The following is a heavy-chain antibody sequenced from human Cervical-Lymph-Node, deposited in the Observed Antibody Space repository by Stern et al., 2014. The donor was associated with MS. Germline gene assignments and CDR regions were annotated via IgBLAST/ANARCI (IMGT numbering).Heavy chain of an antibody. CDR2: IIPIFGTP. Sequence: VPLVESGAEVKKPGSSVKVSCKASGGTFSSYAINWVRPAPGPGLDWMGGIIPIFGTPNYAQKFQGRVAITADESTSTVYMELSSLKSEDTAVYYCARASTRGFDYWGQGTLVTVSS. J-gene: IGHJ4*02. D-gene: IGHD2-15*01. V-gene: IGHV1-69*01. CDR3: ARASTRGFDY. CDR1: GGTFSSYA.